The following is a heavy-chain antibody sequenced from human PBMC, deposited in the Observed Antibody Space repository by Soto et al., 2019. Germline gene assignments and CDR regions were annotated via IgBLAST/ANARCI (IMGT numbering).Heavy chain of an antibody. D-gene: IGHD2-2*01. Sequence: QVQLQESGPGLVKPSETLSLTCTVSGGSISSYYWSWIRQPPGKGLEWIGDIYYSGSTNYNPSLKSRVTITVDTSNNQYSLKLSSVNAADTAVYYCAREGCSSTGCYPLYYYYGMDVWRQGTTVTFSS. J-gene: IGHJ6*02. V-gene: IGHV4-59*01. CDR3: AREGCSSTGCYPLYYYYGMDV. CDR2: IYYSGST. CDR1: GGSISSYY.